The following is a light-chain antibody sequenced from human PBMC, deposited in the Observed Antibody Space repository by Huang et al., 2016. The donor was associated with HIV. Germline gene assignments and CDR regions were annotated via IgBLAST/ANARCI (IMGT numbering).Light chain of an antibody. CDR2: EAS. CDR3: QQRSNWPPEGT. CDR1: QSISSY. Sequence: EIVLTQSPATLSLSPGERATLSCRASQSISSYLAWYQQKPGQAPRLLIYEASNRATGVPARFRGSGSGTDFTLTISSLEPEDFAVYYCQQRSNWPPEGTFGQGTKVEIK. J-gene: IGKJ1*01. V-gene: IGKV3-11*01.